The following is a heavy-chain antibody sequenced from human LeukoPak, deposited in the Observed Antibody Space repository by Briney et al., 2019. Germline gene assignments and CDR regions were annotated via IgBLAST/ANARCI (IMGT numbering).Heavy chain of an antibody. CDR1: GFTFSSYA. Sequence: PGGSLRLSCAASGFTFSSYAMSWVRQAPGKGLEWVSTISGSGADTYYADSVTGRFTISRDNSKDTLYLQMSSLGAEDRAVYYCAKFIRDYDFWSGSYRAQWFVPWGQGTLVTVSS. CDR3: AKFIRDYDFWSGSYRAQWFVP. D-gene: IGHD3-3*01. CDR2: ISGSGADT. J-gene: IGHJ5*02. V-gene: IGHV3-23*01.